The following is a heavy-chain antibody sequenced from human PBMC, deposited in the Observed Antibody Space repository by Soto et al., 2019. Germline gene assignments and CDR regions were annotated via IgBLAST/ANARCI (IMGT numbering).Heavy chain of an antibody. V-gene: IGHV3-48*01. D-gene: IGHD3-3*01. J-gene: IGHJ6*03. CDR2: ISSSSSTI. CDR3: AREGEEFTIFGVVIKDPRNNYYTDV. Sequence: PGGSLRLSCAASGFTFSSYSINWVRQAPGKGLEWVSYISSSSSTIYYADSVKGRFTISRDNAKNSLYLQMNSLRAEDTAVYYCAREGEEFTIFGVVIKDPRNNYYTDVWDKGTTVTVSS. CDR1: GFTFSSYS.